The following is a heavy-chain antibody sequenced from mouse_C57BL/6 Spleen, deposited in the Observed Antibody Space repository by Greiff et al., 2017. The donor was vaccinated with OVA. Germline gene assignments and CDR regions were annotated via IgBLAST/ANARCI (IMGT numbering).Heavy chain of an antibody. CDR3: ARRGLRRYYYAMDY. Sequence: EVKLVESGGDLVKPGGSLKLSCAASGFTFSSYGMSWVRQTPDKRLEWVATISSGGSYTYYPDSVKGRFTFSRDNAKNTLYLQLSSLKSEDTAMYYGARRGLRRYYYAMDYWGQGTSVTVSS. CDR1: GFTFSSYG. J-gene: IGHJ4*01. D-gene: IGHD2-4*01. CDR2: ISSGGSYT. V-gene: IGHV5-6*02.